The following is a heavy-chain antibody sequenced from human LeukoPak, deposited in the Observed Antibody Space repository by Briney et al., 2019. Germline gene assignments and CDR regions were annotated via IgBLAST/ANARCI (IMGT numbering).Heavy chain of an antibody. CDR1: GFTLTDYY. D-gene: IGHD2-2*01. CDR2: INPNSGTT. Sequence: ASVKVSCRASGFTLTDYYIHWVRQAPGQGLEWMGWINPNSGTTNFAQKFQGRVTMTRDTSISTAYMELSRLRSDDTAVYYCARTTGGCCTSTSCLFEYWGQGTLVTVSS. J-gene: IGHJ4*02. CDR3: ARTTGGCCTSTSCLFEY. V-gene: IGHV1-2*02.